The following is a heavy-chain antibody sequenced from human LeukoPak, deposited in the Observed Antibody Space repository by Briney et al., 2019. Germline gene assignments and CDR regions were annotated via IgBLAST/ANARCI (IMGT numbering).Heavy chain of an antibody. V-gene: IGHV4-39*01. D-gene: IGHD1-26*01. J-gene: IGHJ4*02. Sequence: SETLSLTCTVTGGSISRRSDYWGWIRQPPGKGLEWIGSIYYSGSTYYNPSFKSRVTISVDTSKNQFSLKLDSVTAADTAVYYCARNASDSGTSYFDYWGQGTLVTVSS. CDR1: GGSISRRSDY. CDR2: IYYSGST. CDR3: ARNASDSGTSYFDY.